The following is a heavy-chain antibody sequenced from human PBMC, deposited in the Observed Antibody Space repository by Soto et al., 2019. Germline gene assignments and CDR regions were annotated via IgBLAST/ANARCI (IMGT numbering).Heavy chain of an antibody. J-gene: IGHJ6*02. CDR3: AGRKEGWYWDYYYGMDV. V-gene: IGHV4-59*08. Sequence: PSETLSLTCTVSGGSISSYYWSWIRQPPGKGLEWIGYIYYSGSTNYNPSLKSRVTMSVDTSKNQFSLKLSSVTAADTAVYYCAGRKEGWYWDYYYGMDVWGQGTTVTVSS. CDR1: GGSISSYY. CDR2: IYYSGST. D-gene: IGHD6-19*01.